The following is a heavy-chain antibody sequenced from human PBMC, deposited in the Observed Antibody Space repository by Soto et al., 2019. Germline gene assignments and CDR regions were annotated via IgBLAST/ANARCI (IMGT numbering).Heavy chain of an antibody. CDR3: AKDPPWTVGPLAMDV. D-gene: IGHD1-26*01. CDR1: GFAFSTHA. V-gene: IGHV3-23*01. CDR2: FSGSGGNI. J-gene: IGHJ6*02. Sequence: GSLRLSCVASGFAFSTHAMSWVRQAPGKGLEWVSTFSGSGGNIYYAESVKGRLTISRDDSKNTLYLQMDSLRVEDTAVYYCAKDPPWTVGPLAMDVWGQGTTVTVSS.